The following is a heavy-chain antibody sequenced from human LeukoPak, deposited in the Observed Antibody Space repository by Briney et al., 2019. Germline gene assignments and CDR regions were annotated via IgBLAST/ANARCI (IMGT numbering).Heavy chain of an antibody. CDR2: ISYDGSNK. Sequence: GGSLRLSCAASGFTFSSYGMHWVRQAPGKGLEWVAVISYDGSNKYYADSVKGRFTISRDNAKNSLYLQMNSLRAEDTAVYYCARVLTYYDFWSGSLGEYYYGMDVWGQGTTVTVSS. D-gene: IGHD3-3*01. CDR3: ARVLTYYDFWSGSLGEYYYGMDV. J-gene: IGHJ6*02. CDR1: GFTFSSYG. V-gene: IGHV3-30*03.